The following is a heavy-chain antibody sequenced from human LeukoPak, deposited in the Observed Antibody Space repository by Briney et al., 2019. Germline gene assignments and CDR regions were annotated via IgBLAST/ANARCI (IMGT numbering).Heavy chain of an antibody. V-gene: IGHV1-69*05. CDR1: GGTFSSYA. D-gene: IGHD6-19*01. CDR3: ARGRIAVAGFNDF. Sequence: SVKVSCKASGGTFSSYAISWVRQAPGQGLEWMGGIIPIFGTANYAQKFQGRVTITTDESTSTAYMELSSLRSEDTAVYYRARGRIAVAGFNDFWGQGTLVTVSS. CDR2: IIPIFGTA. J-gene: IGHJ4*02.